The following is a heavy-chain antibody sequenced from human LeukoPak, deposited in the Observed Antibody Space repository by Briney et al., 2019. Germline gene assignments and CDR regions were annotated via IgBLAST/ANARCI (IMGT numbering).Heavy chain of an antibody. CDR1: GFTFSRYG. CDR3: AKDLSDSSDYWYGELDY. CDR2: ISYHGNHQ. J-gene: IGHJ4*02. Sequence: GGSLRLSCAASGFTFSRYGIHWVRQAPGKGLEWVALISYHGNHQYSGDSVKGRFTISRHNSKNTLYLQMNSLRTEDTAVYYCAKDLSDSSDYWYGELDYWGQGILVTVSS. D-gene: IGHD6-19*01. V-gene: IGHV3-30*18.